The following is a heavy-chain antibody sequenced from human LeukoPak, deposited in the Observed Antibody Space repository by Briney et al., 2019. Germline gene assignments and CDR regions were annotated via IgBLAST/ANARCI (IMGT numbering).Heavy chain of an antibody. CDR1: GGSISSSSYY. Sequence: SETLSLTCTISGGSISSSSYYWGWIRQPPGMGLEWIGSIYYSGSTYYNPSLKSRVTISVDTSKNQFSLKLSSVTAADTAVYYCARLSLYNTQDYWGQGTLVTVSS. CDR2: IYYSGST. J-gene: IGHJ4*02. V-gene: IGHV4-39*01. D-gene: IGHD5-24*01. CDR3: ARLSLYNTQDY.